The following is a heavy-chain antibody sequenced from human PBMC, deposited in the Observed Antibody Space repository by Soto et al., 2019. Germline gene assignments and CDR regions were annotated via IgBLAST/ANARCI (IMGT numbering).Heavy chain of an antibody. CDR2: ISYDGSNK. V-gene: IGHV3-30*18. CDR1: GFTFSSYG. J-gene: IGHJ4*02. Sequence: QVQLVESGGGVVQPGRSLRLSCAASGFTFSSYGMHWVRQAPGKGLEWVAVISYDGSNKYYADSVKGRFTISRDNSKNTLYLQMNSLRADDTAVYYCAKDLRSGWYQGFDYWGQGTLVTVSS. D-gene: IGHD6-19*01. CDR3: AKDLRSGWYQGFDY.